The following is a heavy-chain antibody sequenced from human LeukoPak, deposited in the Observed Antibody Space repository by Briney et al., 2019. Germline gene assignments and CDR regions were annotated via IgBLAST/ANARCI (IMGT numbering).Heavy chain of an antibody. Sequence: GGSLRLSCAASGFTVSSNYMSWVRQAPGKGLEWVSVIYSGGSTYYADSVKGRFTISRDNSKNTLYLQMNSLRAEDTAVYYCAAEYYYDSSGYSDAFDIWGQGTMVTVSS. CDR1: GFTVSSNY. V-gene: IGHV3-66*01. CDR3: AAEYYYDSSGYSDAFDI. CDR2: IYSGGST. J-gene: IGHJ3*02. D-gene: IGHD3-22*01.